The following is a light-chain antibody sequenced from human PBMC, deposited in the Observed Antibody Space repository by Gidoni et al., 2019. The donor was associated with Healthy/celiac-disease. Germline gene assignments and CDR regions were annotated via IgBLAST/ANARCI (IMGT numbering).Light chain of an antibody. CDR1: QSVLYSSNNKNY. J-gene: IGKJ4*01. CDR2: WAS. Sequence: DIVMTQSPDSLAVSLGARATINCKSSQSVLYSSNNKNYLAWYQQKPGQPPKLLIYWASTRESGVPDRFSGSGSGTDFTLTISSLQAEDVAVYYCQQYYSTLFTFGGGTKVEIK. CDR3: QQYYSTLFT. V-gene: IGKV4-1*01.